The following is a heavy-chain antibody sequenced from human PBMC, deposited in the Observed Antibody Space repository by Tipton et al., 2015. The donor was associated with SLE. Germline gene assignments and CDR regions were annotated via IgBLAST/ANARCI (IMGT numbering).Heavy chain of an antibody. CDR3: ARGLLEWSDY. CDR1: VGSVSSDY. CDR2: ISYSGGA. V-gene: IGHV4-59*02. D-gene: IGHD3-3*01. Sequence: TLSLTCTVSVGSVSSDYWCWSRPHPGESLDWVGFISYSGGADYSPSPKSRVSISIDTSKNQFSLKLTSVTAADTAGYYCARGLLEWSDYWGQGTLVTVSS. J-gene: IGHJ4*02.